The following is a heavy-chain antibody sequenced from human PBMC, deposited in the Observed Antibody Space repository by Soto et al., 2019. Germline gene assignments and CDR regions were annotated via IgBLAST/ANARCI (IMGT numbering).Heavy chain of an antibody. CDR1: GFTFSGSA. V-gene: IGHV3-73*02. CDR2: IRSKANSYAT. Sequence: EVQLVESGGGLVQPGGSLKLSCAASGFTFSGSAMHWVRQASGKGLEWVGRIRSKANSYATAYAASVKGRLTISRDDSKNTAYLQMNSLKTEDTAVYYCTRRRVYYDILTGYYDYYYYGMDVWGQGTTVTVSS. J-gene: IGHJ6*02. D-gene: IGHD3-9*01. CDR3: TRRRVYYDILTGYYDYYYYGMDV.